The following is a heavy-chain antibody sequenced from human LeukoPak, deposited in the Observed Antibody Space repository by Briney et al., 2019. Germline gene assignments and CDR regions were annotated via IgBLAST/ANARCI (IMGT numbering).Heavy chain of an antibody. CDR3: ARSLDGAPAHSSSSDVYFDY. V-gene: IGHV3-48*04. J-gene: IGHJ4*02. CDR1: GFTFSSHG. D-gene: IGHD6-6*01. CDR2: MSSSGSTI. Sequence: GGTLRLSCAASGFTFSSHGMNWVRQAPGKGLEWVSYMSSSGSTIYYADSVKGRFTISRGNAKNSLYLQMNSLRAEDTAVYYCARSLDGAPAHSSSSDVYFDYWGQGTLVTVSS.